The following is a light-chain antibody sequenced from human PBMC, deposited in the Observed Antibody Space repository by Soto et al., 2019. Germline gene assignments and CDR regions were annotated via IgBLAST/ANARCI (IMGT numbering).Light chain of an antibody. CDR2: DAS. V-gene: IGKV3-15*01. J-gene: IGKJ5*01. Sequence: EIVMTQSPATLSVSPGETGTLSCRASQSVSRYLAWYQQRPGQAPRLLIYDASTRATGIPARFSGSGSGTEFTLSISGLQSEDFPVYSCQNCSDWPLFTFGQGTRLEIK. CDR1: QSVSRY. CDR3: QNCSDWPLFT.